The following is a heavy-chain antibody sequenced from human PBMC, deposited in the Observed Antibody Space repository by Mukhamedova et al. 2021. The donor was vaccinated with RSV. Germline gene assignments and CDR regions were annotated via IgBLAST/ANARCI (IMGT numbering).Heavy chain of an antibody. CDR2: INTATGNT. D-gene: IGHD4/OR15-4a*01. J-gene: IGHJ4*02. CDR3: ARDCLGGRCYDY. V-gene: IGHV1-3*04. Sequence: EYMGWINTATGNTKYSQKFQDRVTVTMDTSASTAYMEMSGLTSEDSATYYCARDCLGGRCYDYWGQGTLVTVSS.